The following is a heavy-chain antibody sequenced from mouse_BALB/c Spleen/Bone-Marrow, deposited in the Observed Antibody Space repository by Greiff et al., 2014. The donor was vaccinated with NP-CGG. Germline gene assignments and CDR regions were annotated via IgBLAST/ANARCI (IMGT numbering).Heavy chain of an antibody. CDR2: ISNLAYSI. D-gene: IGHD2-1*01. Sequence: EVKLMESGGALVQPGGSRKLSCAASGFTFSDYGMAWARQAPGKGPEWVAFISNLAYSIYYTDTVTGRFTISRENAKNTLYLEMSSLRSEDTAMYYCARETTRGAMDYWGQGTSVTVSS. V-gene: IGHV5-15*02. CDR3: ARETTRGAMDY. J-gene: IGHJ4*01. CDR1: GFTFSDYG.